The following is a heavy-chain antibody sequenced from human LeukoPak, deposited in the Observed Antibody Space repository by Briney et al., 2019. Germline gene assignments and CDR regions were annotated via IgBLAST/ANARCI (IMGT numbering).Heavy chain of an antibody. Sequence: SETLSLTCTVSGGSISSYYWSWIRQPPGKGLEWIGYIYYSGSTNYNPSLKSRVTISVDTSKNQFSLKLSSVTAADTAVYYCARVYGSGSHIDYWGQGTLVTVSS. CDR1: GGSISSYY. J-gene: IGHJ4*02. CDR2: IYYSGST. CDR3: ARVYGSGSHIDY. D-gene: IGHD3-10*01. V-gene: IGHV4-59*01.